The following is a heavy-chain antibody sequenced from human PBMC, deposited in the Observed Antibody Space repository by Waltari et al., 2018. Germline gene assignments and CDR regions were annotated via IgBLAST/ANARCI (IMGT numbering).Heavy chain of an antibody. CDR3: ARGSRNCGGDCYFDY. CDR1: GYTFTSYD. Sequence: QVQLVQSGAEVKKPGASVKVSCKASGYTFTSYDINWVRQATGRGLEWMGWRNPNSGNTGYAQKFQGRVTMTRNTSISTAYMELSSLRSEDTAVYYCARGSRNCGGDCYFDYWGQGTLVTVSS. V-gene: IGHV1-8*01. D-gene: IGHD2-21*01. J-gene: IGHJ4*02. CDR2: RNPNSGNT.